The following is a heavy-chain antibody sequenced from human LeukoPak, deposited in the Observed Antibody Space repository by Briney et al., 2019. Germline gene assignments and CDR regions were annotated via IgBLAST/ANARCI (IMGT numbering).Heavy chain of an antibody. CDR2: IKQDGSEK. CDR3: ARDSRALPS. V-gene: IGHV3-7*01. Sequence: TGGSLRLSCAASGFTFNNYWMSWVRQAPGKGLEWVANIKQDGSEKYYVDSVKGRFTISRDNVKNSLYLQMNSLRADDAAMYYCARDSRALPSWGQGTLVTVSS. CDR1: GFTFNNYW. J-gene: IGHJ4*02.